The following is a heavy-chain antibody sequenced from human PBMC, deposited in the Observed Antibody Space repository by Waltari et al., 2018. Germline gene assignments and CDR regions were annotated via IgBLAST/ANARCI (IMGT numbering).Heavy chain of an antibody. Sequence: QVQLVQSGAAVKKPGSSVKVSCKASGGTFRSSTINWVRQAPGQGLEWMGRIIPILGIANYAQKFQGRVTMTADKSTSTAYMELSSLRSEDTAVYYCAMDDSSGTDTMDYWGQGTLVTVSS. CDR3: AMDDSSGTDTMDY. CDR2: IIPILGIA. CDR1: GGTFRSST. V-gene: IGHV1-69*02. J-gene: IGHJ4*02. D-gene: IGHD3-22*01.